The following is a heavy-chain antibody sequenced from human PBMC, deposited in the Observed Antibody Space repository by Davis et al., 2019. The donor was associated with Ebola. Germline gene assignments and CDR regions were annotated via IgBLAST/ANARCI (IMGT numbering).Heavy chain of an antibody. V-gene: IGHV7-4-1*02. CDR3: ARRPRGSSSAGYYYGMDV. CDR2: INTNTGNP. J-gene: IGHJ6*04. Sequence: AASVTVSCKASGYTFTSYAMNWVRPAPGQGLEWMGWINTNTGNPTYAQGFTGRFVLSLDTSVSTAYLQISSLKAEDTAVYYCARRPRGSSSAGYYYGMDVWGKGTTVTVSS. D-gene: IGHD6-6*01. CDR1: GYTFTSYA.